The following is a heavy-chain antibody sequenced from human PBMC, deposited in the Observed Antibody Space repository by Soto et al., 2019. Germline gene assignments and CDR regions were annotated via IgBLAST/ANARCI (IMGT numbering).Heavy chain of an antibody. CDR3: ARDPGMATTY. CDR1: GYTFTSYA. D-gene: IGHD1-1*01. J-gene: IGHJ4*02. V-gene: IGHV1-3*01. Sequence: QVQLVQSGAEVKKPGASVKVSCKASGYTFTSYAMHWVRQAPGQRLEWMGWINAGNGNTKYSQKFQGRVTITRDTSASTAYMXLXSXXXXXXAVYYCARDPGMATTYWGQGTLVTVXS. CDR2: INAGNGNT.